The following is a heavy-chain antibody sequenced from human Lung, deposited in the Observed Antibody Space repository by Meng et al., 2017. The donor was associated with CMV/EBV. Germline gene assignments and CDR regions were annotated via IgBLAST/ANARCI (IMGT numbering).Heavy chain of an antibody. CDR1: GYTFTGYY. Sequence: VQLVQLGAEVKKPGAAVTVSCKASGYTFTGYYMHWVRQAPGQGLEWMGWINPNSGGTNYAQKFQGWATMTRDTSISTAYMELSRLRSDDTAVYYCARDWEGSWAVFNYWGQGTLVTVSS. V-gene: IGHV1-2*04. D-gene: IGHD6-13*01. CDR2: INPNSGGT. CDR3: ARDWEGSWAVFNY. J-gene: IGHJ4*02.